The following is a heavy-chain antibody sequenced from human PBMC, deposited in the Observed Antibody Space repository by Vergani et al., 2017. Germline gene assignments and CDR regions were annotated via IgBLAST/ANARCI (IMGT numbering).Heavy chain of an antibody. CDR3: ARDYDILTGFDY. J-gene: IGHJ4*02. CDR1: GFTFSSYA. Sequence: VQLVESGGGVVQPGRSLRLSCAASGFTFSSYAMHWIRQAPGKGLEWVSYISSSGSTIYYADSVKGRFTISRDNAKNSLYLQMNSLRAEDTAVYYCARDYDILTGFDYWGQGTLVTVSS. D-gene: IGHD3-9*01. V-gene: IGHV3-48*04. CDR2: ISSSGSTI.